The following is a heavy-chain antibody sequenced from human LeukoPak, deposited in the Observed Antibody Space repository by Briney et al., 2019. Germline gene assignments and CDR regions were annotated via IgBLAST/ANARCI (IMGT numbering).Heavy chain of an antibody. J-gene: IGHJ4*02. D-gene: IGHD1-26*01. CDR2: ISAYNGNT. CDR1: GYTFTSYG. Sequence: GASVKVSCKASGYTFTSYGISWVRQAPGQGLEWMGWISAYNGNTNYAQKLQGRVTMTTDTSTSTAYMELRSLRSDDTAVYYCGRHVVGATTYYFDYWGQGTLVTVPS. CDR3: GRHVVGATTYYFDY. V-gene: IGHV1-18*01.